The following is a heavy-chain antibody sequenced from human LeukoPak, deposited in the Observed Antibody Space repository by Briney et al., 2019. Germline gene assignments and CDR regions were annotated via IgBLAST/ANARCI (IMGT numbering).Heavy chain of an antibody. V-gene: IGHV4-39*01. Sequence: PSETLSLTCSVSGGSISSSTYYWGWIRQPPGKGLEWIGSMYYGGNTYSNPTLKSRVTISADMSKNRFSLKLSSVTAADTATYFCARRSGSSWFDPFDIWGQGTMVTVSS. CDR1: GGSISSSTYY. D-gene: IGHD6-13*01. CDR2: MYYGGNT. CDR3: ARRSGSSWFDPFDI. J-gene: IGHJ3*02.